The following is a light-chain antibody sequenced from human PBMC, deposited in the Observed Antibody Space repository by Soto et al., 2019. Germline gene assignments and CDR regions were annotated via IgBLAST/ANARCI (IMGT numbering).Light chain of an antibody. V-gene: IGKV1-5*01. CDR3: QRYNSYSRT. CDR2: DAS. Sequence: DIQMTQSPSTLSASVGDRVTITCRASQNINEWLAWYQQKPGKAPKFLIYDASILESGVPSRFSGSGSGTEVTLTLSSLQPYDFATYYCQRYNSYSRTFGQGTKVEIK. J-gene: IGKJ1*01. CDR1: QNINEW.